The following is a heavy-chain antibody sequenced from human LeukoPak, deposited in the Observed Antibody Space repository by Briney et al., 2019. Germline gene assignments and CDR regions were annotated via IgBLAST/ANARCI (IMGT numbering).Heavy chain of an antibody. CDR1: GGSISSSSYY. D-gene: IGHD3-3*01. V-gene: IGHV4-39*01. Sequence: PSETLSLTCTVSGGSISSSSYYWRWIRQPPGKGLEWIGSIYYSGSTYYNPSLKSRVTISVDTSKNQFSLKLSSVTAADTAVYYCARLWSGFNDAFDIWGQGTTVTVSS. J-gene: IGHJ3*02. CDR2: IYYSGST. CDR3: ARLWSGFNDAFDI.